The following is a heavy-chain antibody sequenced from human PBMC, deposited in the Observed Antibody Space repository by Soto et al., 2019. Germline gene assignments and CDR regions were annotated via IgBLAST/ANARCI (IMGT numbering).Heavy chain of an antibody. V-gene: IGHV1-18*01. D-gene: IGHD3-22*01. J-gene: IGHJ4*02. Sequence: ASVKVSCKASGYTFTSYAMNWVRQAPGQGLEWMGWISAYNGNTNYAQKLQGRVTMTTDTSTSTAYMELRGLRSDDTAVYYCARDSSGYYSSWNDYWGQGTLVTVSS. CDR2: ISAYNGNT. CDR1: GYTFTSYA. CDR3: ARDSSGYYSSWNDY.